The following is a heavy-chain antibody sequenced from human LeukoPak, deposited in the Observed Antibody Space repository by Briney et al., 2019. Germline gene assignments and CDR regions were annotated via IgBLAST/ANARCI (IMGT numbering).Heavy chain of an antibody. V-gene: IGHV4-39*01. J-gene: IGHJ3*02. CDR1: GGSISSSSYY. CDR2: IYYSGST. Sequence: SETLSLTCTVSGGSISSSSYYWGWIRQPPGKGLEWIGSIYYSGSTYYNPALKSRVTISVDTSKNQFSLKLSSVTAADTAVYYCARESSGYPIAAFDIWGQGTMVTVPS. CDR3: ARESSGYPIAAFDI. D-gene: IGHD3-22*01.